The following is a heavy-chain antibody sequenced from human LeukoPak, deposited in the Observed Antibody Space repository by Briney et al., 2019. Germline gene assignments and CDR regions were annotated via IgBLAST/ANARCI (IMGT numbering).Heavy chain of an antibody. J-gene: IGHJ3*02. CDR2: IFYSGST. Sequence: SETLSLTCTVSGGSISTSSYYWGWVRQPPGKGLEWIGNIFYSGSTYYSPSLKSRVTISLDTSRNQSSLKLSSVTAADTAVYYCACLTTADAFDIWGQGTMVTVSS. V-gene: IGHV4-39*07. CDR1: GGSISTSSYY. CDR3: ACLTTADAFDI. D-gene: IGHD3-22*01.